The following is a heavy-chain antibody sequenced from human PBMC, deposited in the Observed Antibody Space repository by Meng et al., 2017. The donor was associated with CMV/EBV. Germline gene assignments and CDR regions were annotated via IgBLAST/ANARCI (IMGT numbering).Heavy chain of an antibody. CDR1: GYTFTSYY. Sequence: ASVKVSCNASGYTFTSYYMHWVRQAPGQRLEWMGIINPSGGSTSYAQKFQGRVTMTRDTSTSTVYMELSSLRSEDTAVYYCARDKGYSSSSPEDHYYGMDVWGQGTTVTVSS. CDR2: INPSGGST. CDR3: ARDKGYSSSSPEDHYYGMDV. J-gene: IGHJ6*02. D-gene: IGHD6-6*01. V-gene: IGHV1-46*01.